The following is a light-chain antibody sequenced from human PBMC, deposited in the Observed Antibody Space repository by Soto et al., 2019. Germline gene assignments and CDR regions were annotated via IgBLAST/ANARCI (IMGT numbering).Light chain of an antibody. CDR2: GAS. J-gene: IGKJ1*01. V-gene: IGKV3-20*01. Sequence: ENVLTQSPGTLPLSPGERATLSCRASQSVSNNYLAWYQHKPGQAPRLLIYGASNRATGIPDRVSGSGSGTDFTLTISRLEPEDFEVYYCHQYGSSPTFGQGTKVENK. CDR3: HQYGSSPT. CDR1: QSVSNNY.